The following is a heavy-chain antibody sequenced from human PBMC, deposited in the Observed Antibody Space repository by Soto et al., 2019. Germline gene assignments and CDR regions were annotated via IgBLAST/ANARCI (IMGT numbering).Heavy chain of an antibody. V-gene: IGHV1-69*05. J-gene: IGHJ6*02. CDR1: GGTFRTAA. CDR3: ARDNDRPQLGGNYYYILDV. CDR2: IMPVFRTP. Sequence: QVQLEQSGAEVKKPGSSVKVSCKASGGTFRTAAVSWVRQAPGQGLEWMGGIMPVFRTPDYAQKFHGRVTXTXDXPTSTAYMELSGRTSDDTAVYYCARDNDRPQLGGNYYYILDVWGQGTTITVSS. D-gene: IGHD2-8*01.